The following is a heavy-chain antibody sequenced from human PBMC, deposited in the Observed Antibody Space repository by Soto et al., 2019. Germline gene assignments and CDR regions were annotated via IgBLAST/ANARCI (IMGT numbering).Heavy chain of an antibody. V-gene: IGHV4-39*01. CDR1: GGSISSSSYY. CDR2: IYESGST. Sequence: SETLSLTCTVSGGSISSSSYYWGWIRQPPGKGLEWIGRIYESGSTYYNPSLKSRVTISVDTSKNPFSLKLSSVTAAHSAGDDCASRSHILGVATWGQGTLVTVSS. CDR3: ASRSHILGVAT. J-gene: IGHJ4*02. D-gene: IGHD3-10*01.